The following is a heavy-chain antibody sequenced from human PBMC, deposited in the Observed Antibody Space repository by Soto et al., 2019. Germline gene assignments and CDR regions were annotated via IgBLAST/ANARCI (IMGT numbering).Heavy chain of an antibody. CDR1: GASISSNV. D-gene: IGHD6-19*01. Sequence: SDPLSLICTVSGASISSNVWTWIRQPAGKGLDWIGRISTSGTTNYNPSLKSRVTMSVDTSKNHFSLNLSSVTAADTAVYYCAREAGPDRWFDPWGQGTLVTVS. J-gene: IGHJ5*02. V-gene: IGHV4-4*07. CDR3: AREAGPDRWFDP. CDR2: ISTSGTT.